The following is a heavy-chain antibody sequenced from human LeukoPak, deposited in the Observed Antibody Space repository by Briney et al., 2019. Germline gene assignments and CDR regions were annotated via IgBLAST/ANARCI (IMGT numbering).Heavy chain of an antibody. Sequence: ASVTVSCTASGYTFTSYGISWVRQAPGQGLEWMGWISAYNGNTNYAQKLQGRVAMTTDTSTSTAYMELRSLRSDDTAVYYCARVQLWFNAFDIWGQGTMVTVSS. V-gene: IGHV1-18*01. J-gene: IGHJ3*02. D-gene: IGHD5-18*01. CDR2: ISAYNGNT. CDR1: GYTFTSYG. CDR3: ARVQLWFNAFDI.